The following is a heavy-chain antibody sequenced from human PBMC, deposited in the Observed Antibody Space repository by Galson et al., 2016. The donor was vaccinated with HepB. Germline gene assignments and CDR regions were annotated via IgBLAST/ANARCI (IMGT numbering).Heavy chain of an antibody. V-gene: IGHV4-59*01. CDR2: IYHSGNT. D-gene: IGHD4-17*01. J-gene: IGHJ5*02. CDR3: ARAFHYGDNNWLDP. Sequence: SETLSLTCTVSGGSISNYYWNWIRQPPGKGLEWIGYIYHSGNTNYNPSPKSRVTMSVDKSKNQFSLRLNSLTTADTAIYYCARAFHYGDNNWLDPWGQGTLVTVSS. CDR1: GGSISNYY.